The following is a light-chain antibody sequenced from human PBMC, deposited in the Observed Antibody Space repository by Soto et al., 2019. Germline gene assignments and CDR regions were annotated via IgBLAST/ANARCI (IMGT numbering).Light chain of an antibody. CDR1: SXDVGGYKY. Sequence: QSALTQPASVSGSPGQSITISCAGTSXDVGGYKYVSWYQQNPGKAPKLIIYEVSSRPSGVSNRFSGSKSGNTASLTISGLQAEDEADYYCSSYTSTSTLYVFGSGTKVTVL. CDR2: EVS. J-gene: IGLJ1*01. CDR3: SSYTSTSTLYV. V-gene: IGLV2-14*01.